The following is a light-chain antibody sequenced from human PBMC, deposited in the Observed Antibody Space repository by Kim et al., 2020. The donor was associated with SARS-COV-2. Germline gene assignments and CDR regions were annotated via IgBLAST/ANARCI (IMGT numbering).Light chain of an antibody. Sequence: GQSITLSWTGSGGDVSGYSHVSWHQQYPGKAPKIIIYDVTKRPSGVSNRFSGSKSGNTASLTISGLQAEDEADYYCSSYTSTNTLVFGGGTQLTVL. V-gene: IGLV2-14*04. CDR3: SSYTSTNTLV. CDR1: GGDVSGYSH. CDR2: DVT. J-gene: IGLJ2*01.